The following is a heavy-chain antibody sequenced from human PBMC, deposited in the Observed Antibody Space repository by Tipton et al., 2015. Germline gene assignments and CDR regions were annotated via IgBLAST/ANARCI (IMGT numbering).Heavy chain of an antibody. CDR3: ARMFWFDGSGYYLDY. CDR2: IHHGGTT. Sequence: TLSLTCSVSGDSISSLNWWTWVRQPPGKGLEWIGEIHHGGTTNYNPSLESRVTMSVDTSKNQFSLNLTSVTGADTAVYYCARMFWFDGSGYYLDYWGQGALITVSS. CDR1: GDSISSLNW. D-gene: IGHD3-22*01. J-gene: IGHJ4*02. V-gene: IGHV4-4*02.